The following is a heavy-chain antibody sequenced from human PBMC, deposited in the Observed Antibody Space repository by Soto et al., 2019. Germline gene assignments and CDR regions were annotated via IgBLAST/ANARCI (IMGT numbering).Heavy chain of an antibody. CDR3: AKDLRDWGFFDS. D-gene: IGHD7-27*01. CDR1: GFTFSSYA. J-gene: IGHJ4*02. Sequence: DVQLLESGGELVQPGGSLRLACAASGFTFSSYAMSWVRQAPGKGLEWVSGLSGSGGSTNYADSVKGRFTISRDNSKNTLYLQMSSLSDDDTAIYYCAKDLRDWGFFDSWGQGTLVTVSS. CDR2: LSGSGGST. V-gene: IGHV3-23*01.